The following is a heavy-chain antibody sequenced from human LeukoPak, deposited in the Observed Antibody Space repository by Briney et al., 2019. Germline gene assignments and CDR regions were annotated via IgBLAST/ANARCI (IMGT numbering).Heavy chain of an antibody. D-gene: IGHD4-17*01. CDR1: GITFSSYW. CDR2: IKQDGSEK. Sequence: GGSLRLSCAASGITFSSYWMSWVRQAPGKGLEWVANIKQDGSEKYYVDSVKGRFTISRDNAKNSLYLQMNSLRAEDTAVYYCASFSDYGDYLNWFDPWGQGTLVTVSS. J-gene: IGHJ5*02. CDR3: ASFSDYGDYLNWFDP. V-gene: IGHV3-7*01.